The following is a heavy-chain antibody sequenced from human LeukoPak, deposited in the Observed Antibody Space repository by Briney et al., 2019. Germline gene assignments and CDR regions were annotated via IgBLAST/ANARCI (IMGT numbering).Heavy chain of an antibody. D-gene: IGHD3-3*01. CDR2: IYHSGST. J-gene: IGHJ4*02. CDR1: GYSISSGYY. V-gene: IGHV4-38-2*01. Sequence: PSETLSLTCAVSGYSISSGYYWGWIRQPPGKGLEWIGSIYHSGSTYYNPSLKSRVTISVDTSKNQFSLKLSSVTAADTAVYCCARTFNYDFWSGYHTYFDYWGQGTLVTVSS. CDR3: ARTFNYDFWSGYHTYFDY.